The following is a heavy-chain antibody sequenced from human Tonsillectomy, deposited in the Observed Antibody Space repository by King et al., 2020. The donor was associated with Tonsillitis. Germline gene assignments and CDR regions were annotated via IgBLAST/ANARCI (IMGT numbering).Heavy chain of an antibody. D-gene: IGHD3-10*01. CDR2: ISWNSGII. CDR3: AKDKESPVSGDAFDI. V-gene: IGHV3-9*01. CDR1: GFTFDDYA. J-gene: IGHJ3*02. Sequence: EVQLVESGGGLVQPGRSLRLSCAASGFTFDDYAMHWVRQAPGKGLEWVSGISWNSGIIDYADSVKGRFTISRDNAKNSLYLQMNGLRAEDTALYYCAKDKESPVSGDAFDIWGQGTMVTVSS.